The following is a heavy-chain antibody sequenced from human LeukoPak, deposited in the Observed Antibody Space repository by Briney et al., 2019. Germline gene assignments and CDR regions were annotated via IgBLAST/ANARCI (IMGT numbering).Heavy chain of an antibody. V-gene: IGHV4-39*01. J-gene: IGHJ4*02. CDR2: IYYSGST. D-gene: IGHD3-3*01. Sequence: SETLSLTCTVSGGSISSSSYYWGWIRQPPGKGLEWIGSIYYSGSTYYNPSLKSRVTISVDTSKNQFSLKLSSVTAADTAVYYCARHKVTIFGVVTNFDYWGQGTLVTVSS. CDR1: GGSISSSSYY. CDR3: ARHKVTIFGVVTNFDY.